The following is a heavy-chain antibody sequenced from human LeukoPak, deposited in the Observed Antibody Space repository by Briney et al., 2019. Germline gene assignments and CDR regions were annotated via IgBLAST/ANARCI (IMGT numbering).Heavy chain of an antibody. V-gene: IGHV1-2*02. CDR1: GYTFTGYY. J-gene: IGHJ4*02. Sequence: ASVKVSCKASGYTFTGYYMHWVRQAPGQGLEWMGWINPNRGGTNYAQKFQGRVTMTRNTSISTAYMELSRLRSDDTAVYYCAREIVGAARNDYWGQGTLVTVSS. CDR3: AREIVGAARNDY. D-gene: IGHD6-6*01. CDR2: INPNRGGT.